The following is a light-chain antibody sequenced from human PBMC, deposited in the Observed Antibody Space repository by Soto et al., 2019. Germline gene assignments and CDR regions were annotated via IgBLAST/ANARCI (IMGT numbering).Light chain of an antibody. J-gene: IGKJ1*01. CDR3: QQYVSDPPT. CDR1: QSVGTY. V-gene: IGKV1-8*01. Sequence: AILMTQSPSSYSASTGDRVTITCRASQSVGTYLAWYQQKLGKAPKLLMYAASILQGGVPSRFSGRGSRTDFTLTIDSLQPEDFATYYCQQYVSDPPTFGQGTRVEVK. CDR2: AAS.